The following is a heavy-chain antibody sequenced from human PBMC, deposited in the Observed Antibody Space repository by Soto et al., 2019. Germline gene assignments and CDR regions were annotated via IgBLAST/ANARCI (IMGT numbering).Heavy chain of an antibody. V-gene: IGHV1-2*04. Sequence: QVQLVQSGAEVKKPGASVQVSCKASGYTFTGYYMHWVRQAPGQGLEWMGWINPNSGGTNYAQKFQGWVTMTRDTSISTAYMELSRLRSDDTAVYYCARGPVVVAVRYGAFDIWGQGTMVTVSS. CDR2: INPNSGGT. D-gene: IGHD5-12*01. CDR3: ARGPVVVAVRYGAFDI. CDR1: GYTFTGYY. J-gene: IGHJ3*02.